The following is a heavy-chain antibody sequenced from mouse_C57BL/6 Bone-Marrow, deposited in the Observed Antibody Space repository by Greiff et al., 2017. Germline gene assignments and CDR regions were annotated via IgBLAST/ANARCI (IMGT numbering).Heavy chain of an antibody. CDR1: GFTFTDYY. Sequence: DVKLQESGGGLVQPGGSLSLSCAASGFTFTDYYISWVRQPPGKALEWLGFIRNKANGYTTEYSASVKGRFTISRDNSQSILYLQMNALRAEDSATYYCARYDDYDVDYWGQGTTLTVSS. CDR2: IRNKANGYTT. D-gene: IGHD2-4*01. V-gene: IGHV7-3*01. CDR3: ARYDDYDVDY. J-gene: IGHJ2*01.